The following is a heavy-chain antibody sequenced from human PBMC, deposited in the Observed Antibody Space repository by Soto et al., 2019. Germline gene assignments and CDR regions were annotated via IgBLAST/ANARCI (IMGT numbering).Heavy chain of an antibody. J-gene: IGHJ6*02. CDR2: IWYDGSNK. CDR1: GFTFSSYG. CDR3: AKDSSSSPSYV. D-gene: IGHD6-13*01. V-gene: IGHV3-33*06. Sequence: QVQLVESGGGVVQPGRSLRLSCAASGFTFSSYGMHWVRQAPGKGLEWVAVIWYDGSNKYYADSVKGRFTISRDNSKNTLYLQMNSLRAEDTAVYYCAKDSSSSPSYVWGQGTTVTVSS.